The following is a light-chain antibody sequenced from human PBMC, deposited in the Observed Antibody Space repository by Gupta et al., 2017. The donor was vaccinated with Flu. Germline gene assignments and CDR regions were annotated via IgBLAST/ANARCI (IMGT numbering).Light chain of an antibody. Sequence: DIQMTQSPSTLSASVGDSVTITCRARQSISGWLAWYQQKPGKAPKLLIYGASVLESGVPSRFSGSGSGTEFTLTISSLQPDDFATYDCQHDYSYAAHIFGQGTKLEIK. CDR3: QHDYSYAAHI. CDR1: QSISGW. J-gene: IGKJ2*01. V-gene: IGKV1-5*03. CDR2: GAS.